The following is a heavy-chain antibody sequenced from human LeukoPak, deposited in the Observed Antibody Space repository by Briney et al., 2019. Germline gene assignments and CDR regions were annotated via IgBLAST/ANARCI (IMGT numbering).Heavy chain of an antibody. Sequence: SETLSLTCAVYGGSFSGYYWSWIRQPPGKGLEWIGEINHSGSTNYNPSLKSRVTISVDTSKNQFSLKLSSVTAADTAVYYCARFNPYYYDSSGYPNFDYWGQGTLVTVSS. V-gene: IGHV4-34*01. CDR1: GGSFSGYY. J-gene: IGHJ4*02. D-gene: IGHD3-22*01. CDR3: ARFNPYYYDSSGYPNFDY. CDR2: INHSGST.